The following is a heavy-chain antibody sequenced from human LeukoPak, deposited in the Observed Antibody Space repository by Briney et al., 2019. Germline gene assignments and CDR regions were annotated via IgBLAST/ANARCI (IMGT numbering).Heavy chain of an antibody. CDR3: ARHGSGWPYYYHYYGMDV. D-gene: IGHD6-19*01. J-gene: IGHJ6*02. CDR2: IYYSGST. V-gene: IGHV4-59*08. Sequence: SETLSLTCTVSGGSISSYYWSWLRQPPGKGLEWIGYIYYSGSTNYNPSLKSRVTISVDTSKNQFSLKLSSVTAADTAVYYCARHGSGWPYYYHYYGMDVWGQGTTVTVSS. CDR1: GGSISSYY.